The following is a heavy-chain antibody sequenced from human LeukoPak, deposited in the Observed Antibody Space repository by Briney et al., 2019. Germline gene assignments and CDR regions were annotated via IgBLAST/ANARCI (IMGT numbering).Heavy chain of an antibody. CDR3: ATSPGHCSSTGCYFGY. CDR1: GGTFSSYA. V-gene: IGHV1-69*05. Sequence: SVKVSCKASGGTFSSYAISWVRQAPGQGLEWMGRIIPIFGTANYAQKFQGRVTITTDESTSTAYMELSSLRSEDTAVYYCATSPGHCSSTGCYFGYWGQGTLVTVSS. J-gene: IGHJ4*02. CDR2: IIPIFGTA. D-gene: IGHD2-2*01.